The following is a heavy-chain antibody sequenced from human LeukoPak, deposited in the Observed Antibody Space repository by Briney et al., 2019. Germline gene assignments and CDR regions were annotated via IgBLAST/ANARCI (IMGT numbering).Heavy chain of an antibody. V-gene: IGHV3-23*01. J-gene: IGHJ1*01. CDR1: EFTFSRYA. CDR3: AKDHYSSSFQH. Sequence: GGSLRLSCAASEFTFSRYAMNWVRQAPGKGLEWVSAISGSGGSTYYADSVKGRFTISRDNSKNTLYLQMNSLRAEDTAVYYCAKDHYSSSFQHWGQGTLVTVSS. CDR2: ISGSGGST. D-gene: IGHD6-13*01.